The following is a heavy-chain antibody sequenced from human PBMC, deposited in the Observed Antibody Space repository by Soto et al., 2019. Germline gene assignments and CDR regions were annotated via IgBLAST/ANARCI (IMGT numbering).Heavy chain of an antibody. J-gene: IGHJ3*02. CDR3: AALSRGYYYDSSGRDDAFDI. D-gene: IGHD3-22*01. CDR1: GFTFTSSA. V-gene: IGHV1-58*01. CDR2: IVVGSGNT. Sequence: SVKVSCKASGFTFTSSAVQWVRQARGQRLEWIGWIVVGSGNTNYAQKFQERVTITRDMSTSTAYMELSSLRSEDTAVYYCAALSRGYYYDSSGRDDAFDIWGQ.